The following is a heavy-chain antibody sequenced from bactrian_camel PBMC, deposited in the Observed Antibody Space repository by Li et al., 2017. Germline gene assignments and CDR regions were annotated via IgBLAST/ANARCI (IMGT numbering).Heavy chain of an antibody. D-gene: IGHD4*01. CDR2: ISTDGGST. CDR1: GLAFSTSC. V-gene: IGHV3S1*01. CDR3: VRAEGHYYSDYSRFGY. J-gene: IGHJ6*01. Sequence: VQLVESGGGSVQAEGSLRLSCAASGLAFSTSCMGWFRQAPGQEREAVASISTDGGSTDYAGSVGGRFTISRDNAKSTVYLQMTSLRPEDAAVYLCVRAEGHYYSDYSRFGYWGQGTQVTVS.